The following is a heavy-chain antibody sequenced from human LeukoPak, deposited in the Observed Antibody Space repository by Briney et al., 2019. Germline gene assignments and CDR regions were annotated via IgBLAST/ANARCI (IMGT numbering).Heavy chain of an antibody. CDR2: IYHSGRT. CDR3: ARERGYFDTRDY. CDR1: GYSISSGYY. D-gene: IGHD3-9*01. V-gene: IGHV4-38-2*02. J-gene: IGHJ4*02. Sequence: PSETLSLTCTVSGYSISSGYYWGWIRQPPGKGLEWIGSIYHSGRTYYNPSLKSRVTISLDTSKNQFSLKLSSVTAADTAVYYCARERGYFDTRDYWGQGTLVTVSS.